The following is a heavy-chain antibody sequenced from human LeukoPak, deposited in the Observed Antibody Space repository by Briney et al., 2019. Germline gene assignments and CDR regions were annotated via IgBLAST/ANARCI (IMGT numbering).Heavy chain of an antibody. CDR1: GFTFFTSS. CDR2: ISYDGSNE. J-gene: IGHJ6*02. V-gene: IGHV3-30-3*01. D-gene: IGHD6-13*01. Sequence: GRSLRLSCTASGFTFFTSSMHWVRQAPGKGLDWVAVISYDGSNEYYADSVKGRFTISRDNSKNTLYLQMNSLRAEDTAVYYCAREHAAHSYYYYGMDVWGQGTTVTVSS. CDR3: AREHAAHSYYYYGMDV.